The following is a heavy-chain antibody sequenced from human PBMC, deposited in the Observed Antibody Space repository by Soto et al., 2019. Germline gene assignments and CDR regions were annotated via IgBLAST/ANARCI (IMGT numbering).Heavy chain of an antibody. CDR2: ISWNSGSI. CDR1: GFTFDDYA. CDR3: AKGGRLPHREFDY. Sequence: GGSLRLSCAASGFTFDDYAMHWVRQAPGKGLEWVSGISWNSGSIGYADSVKGRFTISRDNAKNSLYLQMNSLRAEDTALYYCAKGGRLPHREFDYWGQGTLVTVSS. D-gene: IGHD1-26*01. V-gene: IGHV3-9*01. J-gene: IGHJ4*02.